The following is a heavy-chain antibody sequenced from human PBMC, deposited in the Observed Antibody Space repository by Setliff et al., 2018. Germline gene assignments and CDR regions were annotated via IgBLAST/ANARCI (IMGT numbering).Heavy chain of an antibody. V-gene: IGHV4-4*08. CDR3: AREAGYSSSWHFNL. CDR2: IYSGTST. J-gene: IGHJ4*02. D-gene: IGHD6-13*01. CDR1: GGSISGFY. Sequence: SETLSLTCTVSGGSISGFYWSWIRQPPGGGLEWIGYIYSGTSTNINPSLKSRVAISADSSKNLFSLKLTSMTASDTAMYYCAREAGYSSSWHFNLWGPGTLVTVSS.